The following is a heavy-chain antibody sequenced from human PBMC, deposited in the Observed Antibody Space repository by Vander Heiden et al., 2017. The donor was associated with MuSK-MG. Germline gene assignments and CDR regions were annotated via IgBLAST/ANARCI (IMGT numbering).Heavy chain of an antibody. Sequence: QVQLQQWGAGLLKPSETLSLTCAVYGGSFSGDYWSWIRQPPGKGLEGIGEINDGGVTNYNPSLKSRVTISVDTSKNQFSLRLSSVTAADTAVYYCARGRRGSSWLDYWGQGTLVTVSS. J-gene: IGHJ4*02. V-gene: IGHV4-34*01. D-gene: IGHD6-13*01. CDR2: INDGGVT. CDR3: ARGRRGSSWLDY. CDR1: GGSFSGDY.